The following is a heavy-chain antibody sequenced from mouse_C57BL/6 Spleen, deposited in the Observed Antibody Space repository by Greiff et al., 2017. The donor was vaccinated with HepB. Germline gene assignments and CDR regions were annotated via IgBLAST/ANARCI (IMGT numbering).Heavy chain of an antibody. V-gene: IGHV5-6*01. J-gene: IGHJ3*01. CDR1: GFTFSSYG. D-gene: IGHD2-4*01. CDR3: ARRYYDYDGAY. CDR2: ISSGGSYT. Sequence: EVHLVESGGDLVKPGGSLKLSCAASGFTFSSYGMSWVRQTPDKRLEWVATISSGGSYTYYPDSVKGRFTISRDNAKNTLYLQMSSLKSEDTAMYYCARRYYDYDGAYWGQGTLVTVSA.